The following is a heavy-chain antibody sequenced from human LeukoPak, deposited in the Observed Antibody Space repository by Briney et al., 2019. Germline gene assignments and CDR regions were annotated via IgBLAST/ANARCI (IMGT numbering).Heavy chain of an antibody. J-gene: IGHJ4*02. CDR2: IDYSGDT. CDR1: GGSINSNDYF. CDR3: ARGPTRQYFDS. D-gene: IGHD6-6*01. V-gene: IGHV4-39*07. Sequence: SEALSLTCIVSGGSINSNDYFWGWIRQPPGKGLEWIGSIDYSGDTYYNPSLKSRVTISLDTSKNHFSLKLSSVTAADTAVYYCARGPTRQYFDSWGRGTLVTVSS.